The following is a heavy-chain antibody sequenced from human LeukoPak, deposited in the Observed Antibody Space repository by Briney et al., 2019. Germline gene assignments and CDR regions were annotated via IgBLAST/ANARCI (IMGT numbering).Heavy chain of an antibody. J-gene: IGHJ5*02. Sequence: EASVKVSCKASGYTFTSYAMHWVRQAPGQRLEWMGWINAGNGNTKYSQKFQGRVTMTRDTSTSTVYMELSSLRSEDTAVYYCARDRPIAAAGTRWFDPWGQRTLVTVSS. V-gene: IGHV1-3*01. CDR1: GYTFTSYA. D-gene: IGHD6-13*01. CDR3: ARDRPIAAAGTRWFDP. CDR2: INAGNGNT.